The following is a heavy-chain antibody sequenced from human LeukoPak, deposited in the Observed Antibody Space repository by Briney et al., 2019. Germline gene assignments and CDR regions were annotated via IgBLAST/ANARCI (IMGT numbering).Heavy chain of an antibody. CDR2: IIPIFGTA. Sequence: SVKVSCKASGGTLSSYTITWVRQAPGQGLEWMGGIIPIFGTADYAQKFQGRVTITADKSTSTAYMELSSLRSEDTAVYYCARARRYSSGWYGDYWGQGTLVTVSS. CDR1: GGTLSSYT. D-gene: IGHD6-19*01. V-gene: IGHV1-69*06. CDR3: ARARRYSSGWYGDY. J-gene: IGHJ4*02.